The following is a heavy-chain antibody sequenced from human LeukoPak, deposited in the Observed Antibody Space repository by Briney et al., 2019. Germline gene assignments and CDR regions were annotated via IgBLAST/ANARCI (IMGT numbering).Heavy chain of an antibody. CDR1: GYTFTSYY. J-gene: IGHJ5*02. Sequence: ASVKVSCKASGYTFTSYYMHWVRQAPGQGLEWMGIINPSGGSTSYAQKFQGRVTMTRDTSTSTVYMELSSLRSEDTAVYYCARLGYDFWSGLPNWFNPWGQGTLVTVSS. V-gene: IGHV1-46*01. CDR2: INPSGGST. D-gene: IGHD3-3*01. CDR3: ARLGYDFWSGLPNWFNP.